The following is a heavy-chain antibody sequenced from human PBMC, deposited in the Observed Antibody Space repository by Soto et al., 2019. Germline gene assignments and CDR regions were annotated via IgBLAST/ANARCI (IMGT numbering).Heavy chain of an antibody. J-gene: IGHJ5*02. Sequence: ASAKVSCNASGGTVSSYAISWVRQAPGRGLEWMGGIIPIFGTANYAQKFQGRVTITADKSTSTAYMELSSLRSEDTAVYYCARDQVIASRYNWFDPWGQGTLVTVSS. V-gene: IGHV1-69*06. CDR3: ARDQVIASRYNWFDP. D-gene: IGHD6-6*01. CDR1: GGTVSSYA. CDR2: IIPIFGTA.